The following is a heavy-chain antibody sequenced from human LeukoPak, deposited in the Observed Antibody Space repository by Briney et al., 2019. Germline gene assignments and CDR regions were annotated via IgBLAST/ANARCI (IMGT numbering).Heavy chain of an antibody. CDR1: GFTFSGSA. CDR3: TRRGRDGYNLDY. V-gene: IGHV3-73*01. Sequence: GGSLRLSCAASGFTFSGSAMHWVRQASGKGLEWVGRIRSKANSYATAYAASVKGRFTISRDDSKNTAYLQMNSLKTEDTAVYYCTRRGRDGYNLDYWGQGTLVTVSS. CDR2: IRSKANSYAT. D-gene: IGHD5-24*01. J-gene: IGHJ4*02.